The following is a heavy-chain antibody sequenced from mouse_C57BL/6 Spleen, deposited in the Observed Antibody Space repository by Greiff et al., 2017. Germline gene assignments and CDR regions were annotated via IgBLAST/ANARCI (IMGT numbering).Heavy chain of an antibody. Sequence: EVQGVESGEGLVKPGGSLKLSCAASGFTFSSYAMSWVRQTPEKRLEWVAYISSGGDYIYYADTVKGRFTISRDNARNTLYLQMSSLKSEDTAMYYCTRDRGNSLYYYAMDYWGQGTSVTVSS. CDR1: GFTFSSYA. CDR3: TRDRGNSLYYYAMDY. CDR2: ISSGGDYI. V-gene: IGHV5-9-1*02. D-gene: IGHD2-1*01. J-gene: IGHJ4*01.